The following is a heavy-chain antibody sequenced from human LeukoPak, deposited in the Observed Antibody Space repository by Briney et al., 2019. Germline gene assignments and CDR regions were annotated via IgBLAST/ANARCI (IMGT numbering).Heavy chain of an antibody. CDR2: INHSGST. V-gene: IGHV4-34*01. Sequence: SETLSLTCAVYGGSFSGYYWSWIRQPPGKGLEWIGEINHSGSTNYNPSLKSRVTISVDTSKNQFSLKLSSVTAADTAVYYCARVRRGDGYFGVHYWGQGTLVTVSS. CDR1: GGSFSGYY. D-gene: IGHD5-24*01. CDR3: ARVRRGDGYFGVHY. J-gene: IGHJ4*02.